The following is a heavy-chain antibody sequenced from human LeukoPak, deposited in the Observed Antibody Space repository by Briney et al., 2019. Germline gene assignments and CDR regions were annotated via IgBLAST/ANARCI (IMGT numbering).Heavy chain of an antibody. CDR2: IKQDGSEK. D-gene: IGHD2-2*01. CDR1: GFTISSYW. J-gene: IGHJ4*02. CDR3: AKDFFQLPQAYFDQ. Sequence: GGSLRLSCAASGFTISSYWMNWVRQAPGKGLEWVANIKQDGSEKKYVDSVKGRFTISRDNTQNSLYLQMNNLRVEDTAVYYCAKDFFQLPQAYFDQWGQGTLVTVSS. V-gene: IGHV3-7*01.